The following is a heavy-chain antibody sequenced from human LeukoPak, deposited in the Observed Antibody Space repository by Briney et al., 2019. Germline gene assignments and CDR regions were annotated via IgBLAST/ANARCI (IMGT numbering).Heavy chain of an antibody. CDR1: GGSFSGYY. J-gene: IGHJ4*02. Sequence: PSETLSLTCAVYGGSFSGYYWSWIRQPPGKGLEWIGEINHSGSTYYNPSLKSRVTISVDTSKNQFSLKLSSVTAADTAVYYCARDDIRGGYEGDNYWGQGTLVTVSS. D-gene: IGHD5-12*01. V-gene: IGHV4-34*01. CDR3: ARDDIRGGYEGDNY. CDR2: INHSGST.